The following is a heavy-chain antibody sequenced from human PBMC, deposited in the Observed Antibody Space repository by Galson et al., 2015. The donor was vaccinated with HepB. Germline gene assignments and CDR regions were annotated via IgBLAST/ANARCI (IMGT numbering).Heavy chain of an antibody. D-gene: IGHD5-18*01. V-gene: IGHV1-24*01. CDR2: FDPEDGET. Sequence: SVKVSCKVSGYTLTELSMHWVRQAPGKGLEWMGGFDPEDGETIYAQKFQGRVTMTEDTSTDTAYMELSSLRSEDTAVYYCATYSYGSTWDKRHPYYFDYWGQGTLVTVSS. CDR3: ATYSYGSTWDKRHPYYFDY. J-gene: IGHJ4*02. CDR1: GYTLTELS.